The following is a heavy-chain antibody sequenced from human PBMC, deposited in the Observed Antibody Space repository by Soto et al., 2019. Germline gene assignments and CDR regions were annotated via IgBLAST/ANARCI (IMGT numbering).Heavy chain of an antibody. CDR3: ARGRNRRSPPAPNWFDP. J-gene: IGHJ5*02. CDR2: INHSGST. V-gene: IGHV4-34*01. Sequence: SETLSLTCAVYGGSFSGYYWSWIRQPPGKGLEWIGEINHSGSTNYNPSLKSRVTISVDTSKNQFSLKLSSVTAADTAVYYCARGRNRRSPPAPNWFDPWGQGTLVTVSS. D-gene: IGHD3-10*01. CDR1: GGSFSGYY.